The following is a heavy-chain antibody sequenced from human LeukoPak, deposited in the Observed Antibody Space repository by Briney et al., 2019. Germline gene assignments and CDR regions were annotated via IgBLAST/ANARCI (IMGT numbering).Heavy chain of an antibody. CDR2: INPNGGGT. J-gene: IGHJ4*02. V-gene: IGHV1-2*02. Sequence: ASVKFSCKDSGYTFTGYYMHWVRQAPGQGLEWMGWINPNGGGTNYAQKLQGRVTMTTDTSISTAYMELGGLRYDDTAVYYCARVSSSGDYYDNWGQGTLVTVSS. D-gene: IGHD3-10*01. CDR3: ARVSSSGDYYDN. CDR1: GYTFTGYY.